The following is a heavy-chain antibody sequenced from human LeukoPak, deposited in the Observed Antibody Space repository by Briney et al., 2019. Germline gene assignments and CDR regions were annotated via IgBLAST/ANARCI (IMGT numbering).Heavy chain of an antibody. J-gene: IGHJ4*02. V-gene: IGHV3-11*01. CDR1: GFTFSDYY. CDR2: ISSGGTTI. CDR3: ARDVDKYYYGSSAHPAIGY. Sequence: GGSLRLSYAASGFTFSDYYMSWIRQAPGKGLEWFSYISSGGTTIKFADSVKGRFTISRDNAKNSLYLQMNSLRAEDTAVYYCARDVDKYYYGSSAHPAIGYWGQGTLVTVSS. D-gene: IGHD3-22*01.